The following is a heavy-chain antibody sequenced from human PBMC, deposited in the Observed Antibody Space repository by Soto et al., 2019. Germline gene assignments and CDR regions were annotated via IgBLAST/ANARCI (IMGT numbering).Heavy chain of an antibody. V-gene: IGHV4-34*01. CDR3: ARGPSLGRDLIGGSYRSTRGFDY. CDR1: GGSFSGYY. CDR2: INHSGST. J-gene: IGHJ4*02. D-gene: IGHD3-16*02. Sequence: QVQLQQWGAGLLKPSETLSLTCAVYGGSFSGYYWSWIRQPPGKGLEWIGEINHSGSTNYNPSLKRRVTMSVDTSKNQVSMRLSSVTAADTAVYYCARGPSLGRDLIGGSYRSTRGFDYWGQGTLVTVSS.